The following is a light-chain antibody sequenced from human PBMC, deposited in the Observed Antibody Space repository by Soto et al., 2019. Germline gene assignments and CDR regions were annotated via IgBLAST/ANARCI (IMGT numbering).Light chain of an antibody. V-gene: IGKV3-11*01. CDR1: QSVSSY. CDR2: DAS. Sequence: EIVLTQSPATLSLSPGERATLSCRASQSVSSYLAWYQQKPGQAPRLLIYDASNRASGIPARFSGSGSGTDFTLTISSLEPEDFAVYYCQHRSNWSWTFGQGTKVDI. CDR3: QHRSNWSWT. J-gene: IGKJ1*01.